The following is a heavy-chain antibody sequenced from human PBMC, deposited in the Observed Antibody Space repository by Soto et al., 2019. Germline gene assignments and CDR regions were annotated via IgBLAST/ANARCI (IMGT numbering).Heavy chain of an antibody. Sequence: SETLSLTCAVSGGSISSSNWLSWVRQPPGKGLEWIGEIYHSGSTNYNPSLKSRVTISVDKSRNQFSLKLSSVTAADTAVYYCARSPDSSGYYPRWYYYGMDVWGQGTTVTVSS. D-gene: IGHD3-22*01. CDR3: ARSPDSSGYYPRWYYYGMDV. CDR1: GGSISSSNW. J-gene: IGHJ6*02. V-gene: IGHV4-4*02. CDR2: IYHSGST.